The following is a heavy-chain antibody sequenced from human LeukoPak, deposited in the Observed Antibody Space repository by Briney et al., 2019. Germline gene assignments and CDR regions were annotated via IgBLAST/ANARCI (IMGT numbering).Heavy chain of an antibody. Sequence: GGSLRLSCAASGFTFSGHWMTWVRQAPGKGLVWVSRINTDGSLMNYADSVKGRFTMSRDNAKNTLYLQMSSLRAEDTAVYYCARIIVGATGIDYWGQGTLVTVSS. D-gene: IGHD1-26*01. CDR1: GFTFSGHW. J-gene: IGHJ4*02. V-gene: IGHV3-74*01. CDR3: ARIIVGATGIDY. CDR2: INTDGSLM.